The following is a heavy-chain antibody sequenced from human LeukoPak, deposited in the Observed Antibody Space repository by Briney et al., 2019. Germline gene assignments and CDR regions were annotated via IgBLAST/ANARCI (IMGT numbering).Heavy chain of an antibody. V-gene: IGHV1-2*02. CDR3: GTLLSNGPFDY. CDR1: GYTFTGYY. Sequence: EASVKVSYKASGYTFTGYYMHWVRQAPGQGLEWMGWIYPNSGATKYAQKFQGRVTMTRDTSISTAYMELSGLRSDDTAVYYCGTLLSNGPFDYWGQGSLVTVSS. CDR2: IYPNSGAT. J-gene: IGHJ4*02.